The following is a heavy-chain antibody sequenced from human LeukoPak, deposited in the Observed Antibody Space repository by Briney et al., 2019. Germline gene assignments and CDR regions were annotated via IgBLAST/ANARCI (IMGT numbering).Heavy chain of an antibody. CDR2: IKSKTDGGTT. V-gene: IGHV3-15*01. Sequence: GGSLRLSCAASGFTFSNAWMSWVRQAPGKGLEWVGRIKSKTDGGTTDYAAPVKGSFTISRDDSKNTLYLQMNSLKTEDTAVYYCTTLYDILTGYYPRWGQGTLVTVSS. CDR3: TTLYDILTGYYPR. CDR1: GFTFSNAW. J-gene: IGHJ4*02. D-gene: IGHD3-9*01.